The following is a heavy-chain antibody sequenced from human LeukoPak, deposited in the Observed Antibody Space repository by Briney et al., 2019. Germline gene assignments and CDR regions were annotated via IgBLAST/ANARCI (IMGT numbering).Heavy chain of an antibody. Sequence: GGSLRLSCAASGFTLSSFAMDWVRQAPGKGLEWGSAISGSGGNTFYADSVKGRLTISRDNSKNTLYLQMNSLRAEDTAVYYCVKRTVNYPFDFWGQGTLVTVSS. CDR1: GFTLSSFA. V-gene: IGHV3-23*01. CDR3: VKRTVNYPFDF. D-gene: IGHD1-7*01. J-gene: IGHJ4*02. CDR2: ISGSGGNT.